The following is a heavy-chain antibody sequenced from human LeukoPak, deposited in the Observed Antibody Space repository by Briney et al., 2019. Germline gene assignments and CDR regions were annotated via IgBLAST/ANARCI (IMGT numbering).Heavy chain of an antibody. J-gene: IGHJ4*02. D-gene: IGHD1-26*01. CDR1: GGSISSGGYS. CDR2: INHSGST. CDR3: ARAQGGFPGIVGATDFDY. Sequence: SETLSLTCAVSGGSISSGGYSWSWIRQPPGKGLEWIGYINHSGSTNYNPSLKSRVTISVDTSKNQFSLKLSSVTAADTAVYYCARAQGGFPGIVGATDFDYWGQGTLVTVSS. V-gene: IGHV4-30-2*01.